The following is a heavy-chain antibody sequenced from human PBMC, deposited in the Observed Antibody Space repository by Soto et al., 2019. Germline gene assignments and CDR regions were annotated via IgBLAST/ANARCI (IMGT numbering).Heavy chain of an antibody. D-gene: IGHD6-19*01. CDR3: VKDATVAAYYFDS. CDR1: GFTFDDYA. J-gene: IGHJ4*02. Sequence: EVQLVETGGGLVQPGRSLRLSCAASGFTFDDYAMHWVRQAPGKGLEWVSGISWNGARIGSADSVMGRFTISRDNAQNSLYLEMNSLRAEDTALYYCVKDATVAAYYFDSWGQGTLVTVSS. V-gene: IGHV3-9*01. CDR2: ISWNGARI.